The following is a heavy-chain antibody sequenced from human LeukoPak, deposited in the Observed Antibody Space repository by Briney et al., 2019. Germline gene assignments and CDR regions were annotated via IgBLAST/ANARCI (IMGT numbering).Heavy chain of an antibody. V-gene: IGHV1-24*01. CDR2: FDPEEGET. CDR3: ATDWKNMVRGQGGWFDP. D-gene: IGHD3-10*01. CDR1: GYTLTELS. J-gene: IGHJ5*02. Sequence: ASVKVSCRVSGYTLTELSMHWVRQAPGKGLEWRGGFDPEEGETIYAQKFQGRVTMTEDTSTDTAYMELSSLRSEDTAVYYCATDWKNMVRGQGGWFDPWGQGTLVTVSS.